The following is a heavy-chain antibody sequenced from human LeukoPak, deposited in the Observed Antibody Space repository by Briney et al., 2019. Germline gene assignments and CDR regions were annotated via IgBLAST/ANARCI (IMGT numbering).Heavy chain of an antibody. CDR3: ARDRGIFGVAMDQ. V-gene: IGHV3-11*04. J-gene: IGHJ4*02. CDR1: GFTFSHYW. CDR2: ISTTGGTI. D-gene: IGHD3-3*01. Sequence: GGSLRLSCVASGFTFSHYWMSWIRQAPGKGLEWVSYISTTGGTIYYPDSMKGRFTISRDNAKNSLFLQLNSLRVEDTAVYYCARDRGIFGVAMDQWGQGTLVTVSS.